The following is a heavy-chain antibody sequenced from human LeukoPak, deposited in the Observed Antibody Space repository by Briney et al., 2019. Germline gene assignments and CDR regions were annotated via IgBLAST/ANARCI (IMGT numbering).Heavy chain of an antibody. D-gene: IGHD2-2*01. Sequence: PGGSLRLSCAASGFRFSDYYMTWIRQAPGKGLEWVSSISRGGSSKYSADAVKGRFTISRDNAKNSLDLQMDSLRPEDTAVYYCAKDVPAAYFDYWGQGTLVTVSS. J-gene: IGHJ4*02. CDR2: ISRGGSSK. V-gene: IGHV3-11*01. CDR3: AKDVPAAYFDY. CDR1: GFRFSDYY.